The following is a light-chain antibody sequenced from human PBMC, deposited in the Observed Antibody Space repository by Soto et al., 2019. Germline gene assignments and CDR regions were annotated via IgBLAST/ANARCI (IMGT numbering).Light chain of an antibody. V-gene: IGLV2-14*01. J-gene: IGLJ1*01. CDR2: DVS. CDR3: SSYTTSNTRQIV. CDR1: SSEVGGYNY. Sequence: SSLTQPASVSWSPGQSITISPTGTSSEVGGYNYVSWYQQHPGKAPKFIIYDVSNRPSGASNRFSGSKSGNTASLTISGLQAEDEADYYCSSYTTSNTRQIVFGTGTKVTVL.